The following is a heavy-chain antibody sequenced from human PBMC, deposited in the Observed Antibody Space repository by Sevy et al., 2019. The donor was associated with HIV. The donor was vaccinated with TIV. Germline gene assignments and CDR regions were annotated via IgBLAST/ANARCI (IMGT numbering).Heavy chain of an antibody. D-gene: IGHD3-10*01. J-gene: IGHJ6*03. CDR1: GFTFSRYW. Sequence: GGSLRLSCAASGFTFSRYWMSWVRQAPGKGLEWVANIKQDGSEKYYVDSVKGRFTISRDNAKNSLYLQMNSLRAEDTAVYYCARDQVTMVRGVIHYYYYMDVWGKGTTVTVSS. CDR2: IKQDGSEK. V-gene: IGHV3-7*01. CDR3: ARDQVTMVRGVIHYYYYMDV.